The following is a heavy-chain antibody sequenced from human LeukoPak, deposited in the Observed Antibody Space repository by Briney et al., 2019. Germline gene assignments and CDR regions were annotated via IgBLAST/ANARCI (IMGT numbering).Heavy chain of an antibody. CDR3: AKDAWSMNGIYDPFDI. J-gene: IGHJ3*02. CDR2: VGSADAT. Sequence: PGGSLRLSYAASGFTFSDYAMNWVRQASGKGLEWVSRVGSADATYYTDSVKGRFSASRDNSKNTLSLQMNSMRLEDTAVYYCAKDAWSMNGIYDPFDIWGQGIMVTVSS. CDR1: GFTFSDYA. D-gene: IGHD2-8*01. V-gene: IGHV3-23*01.